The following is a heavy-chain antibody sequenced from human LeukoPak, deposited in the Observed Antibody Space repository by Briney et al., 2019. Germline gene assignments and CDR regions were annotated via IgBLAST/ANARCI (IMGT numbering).Heavy chain of an antibody. D-gene: IGHD3-16*01. Sequence: ASVKVSCKASGYTFTDYYMHWVRQAPGQGLEWMGWINPNSGDTRYPQKFQGWVTMTRDTSISTAYMELSSLTSDDSAVYYCERDFRATFGGVMASAFDYWGQGTLVIVSP. CDR1: GYTFTDYY. J-gene: IGHJ4*02. V-gene: IGHV1-2*04. CDR3: ERDFRATFGGVMASAFDY. CDR2: INPNSGDT.